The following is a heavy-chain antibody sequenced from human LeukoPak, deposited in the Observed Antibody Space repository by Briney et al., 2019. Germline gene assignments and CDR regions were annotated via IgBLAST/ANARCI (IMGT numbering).Heavy chain of an antibody. D-gene: IGHD6-19*01. CDR1: GGSIGGHTFY. CDR2: IYYNGNT. J-gene: IGHJ3*02. Sequence: SETLSLTCNVSGGSIGGHTFYWDWLRQPPGKGLEWIATIYYNGNTFYNPSLKSRVAISIDMSKSQFSLHLSSVTAADTAIYYCARLTALAGHRGAFDIWGPGTMVTVSS. CDR3: ARLTALAGHRGAFDI. V-gene: IGHV4-39*01.